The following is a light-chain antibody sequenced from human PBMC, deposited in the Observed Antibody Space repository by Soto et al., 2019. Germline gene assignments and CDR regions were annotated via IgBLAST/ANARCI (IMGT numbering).Light chain of an antibody. CDR2: WAS. CDR3: QQYYSTPPSWT. J-gene: IGKJ1*01. V-gene: IGKV4-1*01. Sequence: DIVMTQSPDSLAVSLGERATINCKSSQSVLYSSNNKNYLAWYQLKPGQPPKLLIYWASTRESGVPDRFSGSGSGTDFTLPISSLQAEDVAVYYCQQYYSTPPSWTFGQGTKVEIK. CDR1: QSVLYSSNNKNY.